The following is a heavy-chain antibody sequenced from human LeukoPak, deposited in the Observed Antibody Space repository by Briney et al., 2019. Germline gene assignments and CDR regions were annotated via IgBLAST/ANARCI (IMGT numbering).Heavy chain of an antibody. Sequence: PGGSLRLPCTASGFTFSSYAMSWVRQAPGKGLEWVSAISGSGGTTYYADSVKGRFTISRDNSKNTLYLQMNSLRAEDTAVYYCAKDRCSGGDCYPHRFDYWGQGTLVTVSS. J-gene: IGHJ4*02. CDR2: ISGSGGTT. CDR3: AKDRCSGGDCYPHRFDY. CDR1: GFTFSSYA. D-gene: IGHD2-21*02. V-gene: IGHV3-23*01.